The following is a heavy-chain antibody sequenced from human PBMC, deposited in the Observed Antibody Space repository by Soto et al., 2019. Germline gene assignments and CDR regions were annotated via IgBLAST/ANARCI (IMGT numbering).Heavy chain of an antibody. J-gene: IGHJ6*01. CDR2: IRSKATSYAT. Sequence: EVQLVESGGGLVQPGGSLQLSCAASGFTFSGSAMHGVRQASGKGLEWVVRIRSKATSYATAYGAAVKGRFTISSDDSKNTGYLQMNSRETNDTVVYNCARVSGDYYFYYCMDFCRQGTTVTVPS. V-gene: IGHV3-73*02. CDR1: GFTFSGSA. D-gene: IGHD3-3*02. CDR3: ARVSGDYYFYYCMDF.